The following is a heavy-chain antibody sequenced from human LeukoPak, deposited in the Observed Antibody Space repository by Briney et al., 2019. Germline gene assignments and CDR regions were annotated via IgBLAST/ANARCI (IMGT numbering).Heavy chain of an antibody. CDR3: ARVFDSGSQAYFYYMDV. CDR1: GGSIRGYY. V-gene: IGHV4-59*01. D-gene: IGHD3-10*01. J-gene: IGHJ6*03. Sequence: KASETLSLTCNVSGGSIRGYYWSWIRQPPEKGLEWIGYIYSSGSTNYNPSLKSRVTMSVDTSKNQFSLKVSSVTAADTAVYYCARVFDSGSQAYFYYMDVWGKGTTVIISS. CDR2: IYSSGST.